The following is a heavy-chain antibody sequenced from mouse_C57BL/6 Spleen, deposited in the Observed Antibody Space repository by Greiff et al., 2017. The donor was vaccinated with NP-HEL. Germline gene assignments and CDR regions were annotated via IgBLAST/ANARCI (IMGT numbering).Heavy chain of an antibody. CDR1: GYTFTSYW. V-gene: IGHV1-64*01. CDR2: IHPNSGST. D-gene: IGHD3-2*02. CDR3: AILRQLRLRDAMDY. Sequence: QVQLQQPGAELVKPGASVKLSCKASGYTFTSYWMHWVKQRPGQGLEWIGMIHPNSGSTNYNEKFKSKATLTVDKSSSTAYMQLSSLTSEDSAVYYCAILRQLRLRDAMDYRGQGTSVTVSS. J-gene: IGHJ4*01.